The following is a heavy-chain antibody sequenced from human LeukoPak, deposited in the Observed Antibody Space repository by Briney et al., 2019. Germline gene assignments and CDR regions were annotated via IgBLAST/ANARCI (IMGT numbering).Heavy chain of an antibody. CDR3: ASDQVTSVTAMVGCHFDN. CDR2: LWYGECNH. J-gene: IGHJ4*02. Sequence: PGRSLRLYCAASGFPFRCYRMHWIRPAPGEGVEGVANLWYGECNHYYADSVTGRATISRDTSKNTLFRQMYSLTAEDSAAYYWASDQVTSVTAMVGCHFDNWGPGKLVTVSS. V-gene: IGHV3-33*01. CDR1: GFPFRCYR. D-gene: IGHD2-21*02.